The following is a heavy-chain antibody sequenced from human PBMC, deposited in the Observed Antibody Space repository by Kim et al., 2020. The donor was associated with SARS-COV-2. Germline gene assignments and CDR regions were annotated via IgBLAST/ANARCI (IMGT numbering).Heavy chain of an antibody. CDR2: IFYGGGT. CDR3: ARLRSSGSYGRGYFDY. Sequence: SETLSLTCTVSGDSISSNNYYWVWIRQPPGKGLEWIGTIFYGGGTYYNPSLNSRVTMSVDTSKNQFSLKLSSVTAADTAMYYCARLRSSGSYGRGYFDYWGQGTPVTVSS. D-gene: IGHD3-10*01. J-gene: IGHJ4*02. V-gene: IGHV4-39*01. CDR1: GDSISSNNYY.